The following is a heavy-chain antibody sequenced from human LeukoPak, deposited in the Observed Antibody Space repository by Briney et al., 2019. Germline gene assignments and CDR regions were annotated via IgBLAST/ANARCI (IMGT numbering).Heavy chain of an antibody. D-gene: IGHD2-21*02. CDR2: IYYSGST. J-gene: IGHJ4*02. CDR1: GGSISSYY. Sequence: PSETLSLTCTVSGGSISSYYWSWIRQPPGKGLEWIGYIYYSGSTNYNPSLKSRVTISVDTSKNQFSLKLSSVTAADTAVYYCARMYSSSWGYCGGDCYLDYWGQGTLVTVSS. V-gene: IGHV4-59*08. CDR3: ARMYSSSWGYCGGDCYLDY.